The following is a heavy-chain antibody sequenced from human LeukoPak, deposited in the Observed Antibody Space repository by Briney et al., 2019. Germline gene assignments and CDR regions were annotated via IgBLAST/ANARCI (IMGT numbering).Heavy chain of an antibody. CDR1: GYTLTELS. J-gene: IGHJ4*02. Sequence: ASVKVSCKVSGYTLTELSMHWVRQAPGNGLEWMGGFDPEDGETIYAQKFQGRVTMTEDTSTDTAYMELSSLRSEDTAVYYCATHPLTFGGVNFDYWGQGTLVTVSS. D-gene: IGHD3-16*01. CDR2: FDPEDGET. V-gene: IGHV1-24*01. CDR3: ATHPLTFGGVNFDY.